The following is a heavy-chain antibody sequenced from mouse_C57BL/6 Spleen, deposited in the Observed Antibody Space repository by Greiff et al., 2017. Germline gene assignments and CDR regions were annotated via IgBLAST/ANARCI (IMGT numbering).Heavy chain of an antibody. V-gene: IGHV1-69*01. CDR2: IDPSDSYT. CDR1: GYTFTSYW. D-gene: IGHD3-1*01. Sequence: VQLQQPGAELVMPGASVKLSCKASGYTFTSYWMHWVKQRPGQGLGWIGEIDPSDSYTNYNQKFKGKSTLTVDKSSSTAYMQLSSLTSEDSAVYYCASSGGSLAMDYWGQGTSVTVSS. J-gene: IGHJ4*01. CDR3: ASSGGSLAMDY.